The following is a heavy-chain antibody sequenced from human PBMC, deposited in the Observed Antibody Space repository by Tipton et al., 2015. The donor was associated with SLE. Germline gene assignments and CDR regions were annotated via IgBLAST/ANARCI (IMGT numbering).Heavy chain of an antibody. V-gene: IGHV3-20*04. CDR3: ARVGGVLRFLEWLPHFDY. Sequence: GSLRLSCAASGFTFDDYGMSWVRQAPGKGLEWVSGINWNGGSTGYADSVKGRFTISRDNAKNSLYLQMNSLRAEDTALYYCARVGGVLRFLEWLPHFDYWGQGTLVTVSS. CDR2: INWNGGST. CDR1: GFTFDDYG. J-gene: IGHJ4*02. D-gene: IGHD3-3*01.